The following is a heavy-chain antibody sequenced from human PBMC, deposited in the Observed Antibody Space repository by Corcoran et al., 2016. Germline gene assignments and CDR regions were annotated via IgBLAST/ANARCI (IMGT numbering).Heavy chain of an antibody. V-gene: IGHV3-21*01. CDR2: ISSSSSYI. D-gene: IGHD2-8*01. Sequence: EVQLVESGGGLVKPGGSLRLSCAASGFTFSSYSMNWVRQAPGKGLEWVSSISSSSSYIYYADSVKGRFTISRDNSKNSLYLQMNSLRAEDTAVYYCERDPPSTRSMVLSGYDYYYGMDVWGQGTTVTVSS. CDR1: GFTFSSYS. J-gene: IGHJ6*02. CDR3: ERDPPSTRSMVLSGYDYYYGMDV.